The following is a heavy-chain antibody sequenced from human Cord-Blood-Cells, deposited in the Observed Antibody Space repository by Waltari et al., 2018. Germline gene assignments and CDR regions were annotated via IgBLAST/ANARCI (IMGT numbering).Heavy chain of an antibody. J-gene: IGHJ3*02. CDR2: IWYDGSNK. V-gene: IGHV3-33*01. Sequence: QVQLVESGGGVVQPGRSLRLSCAASGFPFSSYGMHWVRQAPGKGLEWVAVIWYDGSNKYYADSVKGRFTISRDNSKNTLYLQMNSLRAEDTAVYYCARDGSDAFDIWGQGTMVTVSS. CDR3: ARDGSDAFDI. CDR1: GFPFSSYG. D-gene: IGHD1-26*01.